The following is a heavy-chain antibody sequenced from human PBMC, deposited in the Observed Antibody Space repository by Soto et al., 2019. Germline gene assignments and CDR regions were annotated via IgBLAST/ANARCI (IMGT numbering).Heavy chain of an antibody. Sequence: QVQLVQSGAEVKKPGSSVKVSCKASGGTFSSYAISWVRQAPGQGLEWMGGIIPIFGTANYAQEFQGRVTITADESTSTAYMELSSLRSEDTAVYYCATSYCISTSCYENWFDPWGQGTLVTVSS. J-gene: IGHJ5*02. D-gene: IGHD2-2*01. V-gene: IGHV1-69*12. CDR2: IIPIFGTA. CDR3: ATSYCISTSCYENWFDP. CDR1: GGTFSSYA.